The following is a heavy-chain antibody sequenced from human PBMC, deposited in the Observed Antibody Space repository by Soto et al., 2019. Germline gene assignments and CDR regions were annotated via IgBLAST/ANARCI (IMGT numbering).Heavy chain of an antibody. D-gene: IGHD3-9*01. V-gene: IGHV1-46*01. Sequence: ASVKVSCKASGYTFTSYYMHWVRQAPGQGLEWMGIINPSGGSTSYAQKFQGRVTMTRDTSTSTVYMELSSLRSEDTAVYYCARSRPRCVSSTCYHHFDTWGQGTLVTVSS. CDR2: INPSGGST. CDR3: ARSRPRCVSSTCYHHFDT. J-gene: IGHJ5*02. CDR1: GYTFTSYY.